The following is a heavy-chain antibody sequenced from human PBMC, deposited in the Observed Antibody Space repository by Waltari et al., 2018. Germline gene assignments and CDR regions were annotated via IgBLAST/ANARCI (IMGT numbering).Heavy chain of an antibody. J-gene: IGHJ4*02. D-gene: IGHD6-6*01. CDR1: GGSFSGYY. V-gene: IGHV4-34*01. CDR3: ARWAYSSSGDY. Sequence: QVQLQQWGAGLLKPSETLSLTCAVYGGSFSGYYWSWIRQPPGKGLEWIGEINHSGSTNYNPSRKSRVTISVDTAKNQFSLKLSSVTAADTAVYYCARWAYSSSGDYWGQGTLVTVSS. CDR2: INHSGST.